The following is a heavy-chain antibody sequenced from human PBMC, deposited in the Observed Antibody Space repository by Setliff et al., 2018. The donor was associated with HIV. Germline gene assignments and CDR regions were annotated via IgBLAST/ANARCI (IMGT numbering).Heavy chain of an antibody. Sequence: SETLSLTCAVYGGSFSGYYWSWIRQPPGKGLEWIGYIYTSGSVNYNPSLNSRVTISVDTSKNQFSLKVNSVTAADTAVYYCARSPRIGVAGEFEYWGQGTLVTV. CDR3: ARSPRIGVAGEFEY. J-gene: IGHJ4*02. CDR1: GGSFSGYY. V-gene: IGHV4-4*09. D-gene: IGHD6-19*01. CDR2: IYTSGSV.